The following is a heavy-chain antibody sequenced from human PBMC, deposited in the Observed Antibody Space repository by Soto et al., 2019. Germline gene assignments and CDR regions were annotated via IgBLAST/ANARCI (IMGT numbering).Heavy chain of an antibody. D-gene: IGHD3-22*01. CDR3: ARGSYYDSSGYYGY. CDR2: IYYSGST. CDR1: GYSISSSNW. Sequence: SETLSLTCAVSGYSISSSNWWGWIRQPPGKGLEWIGYIYYSGSTYYNPSLKSRVTISVDTSKNQFSLKLSSVTAADTAVYYCARGSYYDSSGYYGYWGQGTLVTVSS. J-gene: IGHJ4*02. V-gene: IGHV4-28*03.